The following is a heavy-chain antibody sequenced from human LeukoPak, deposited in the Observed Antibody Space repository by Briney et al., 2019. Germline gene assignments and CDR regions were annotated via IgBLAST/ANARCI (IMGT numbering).Heavy chain of an antibody. CDR1: GGSISSSSYY. V-gene: IGHV4-39*01. Sequence: PSETLSLTCTVSGGSISSSSYYWGWIRQPPGKGLEWIGSIYYSGSTYYNPSLKSRDTISVDTSKNQFSLKLSSVTAADTAVYYCASSESGSYPFDYWGQGTLVTVSS. CDR2: IYYSGST. CDR3: ASSESGSYPFDY. J-gene: IGHJ4*02. D-gene: IGHD3-10*01.